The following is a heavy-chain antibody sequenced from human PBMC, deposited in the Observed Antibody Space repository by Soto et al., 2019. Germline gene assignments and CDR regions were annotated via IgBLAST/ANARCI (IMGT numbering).Heavy chain of an antibody. CDR2: ISYDGSNK. V-gene: IGHV3-30*18. Sequence: GGSLRLSCAASGFTFSSYGMHWVRQAPGKGLEWVAVISYDGSNKYYADSVKGRFTISRDNSKNTLYLQMNSLRAEDTAVYYWAKAPHSSRWYFDYWGQGTLVPVSS. D-gene: IGHD6-19*01. CDR1: GFTFSSYG. J-gene: IGHJ4*02. CDR3: AKAPHSSRWYFDY.